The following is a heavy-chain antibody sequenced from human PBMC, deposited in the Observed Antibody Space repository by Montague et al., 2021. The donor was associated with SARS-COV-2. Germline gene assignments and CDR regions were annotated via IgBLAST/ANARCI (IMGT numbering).Heavy chain of an antibody. CDR2: MYYSGGT. CDR1: GGSISSYY. Sequence: SETLSLTCTVSGGSISSYYWSWIRQPPGKGLEWIGYMYYSGGTKYNPSLKSRVTLSVDTSKNQFSLKLSSVTAADTAVYYCARDFDYWGQGTLVTVSS. CDR3: ARDFDY. J-gene: IGHJ4*02. V-gene: IGHV4-59*13.